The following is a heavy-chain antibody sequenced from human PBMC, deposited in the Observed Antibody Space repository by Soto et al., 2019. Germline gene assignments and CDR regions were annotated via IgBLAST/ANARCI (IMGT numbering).Heavy chain of an antibody. V-gene: IGHV3-33*01. CDR3: ARVVAAATVYGMDV. D-gene: IGHD6-13*01. Sequence: GGSLRLSCAASGFTFSIYGMHWFRQAPGKGLEWVAVIWYDGSNKYYADSVKGRFTISRDNSKNTLYLQMNSLRAEDTAVYYCARVVAAATVYGMDVWGQGTTVTVSS. CDR2: IWYDGSNK. J-gene: IGHJ6*02. CDR1: GFTFSIYG.